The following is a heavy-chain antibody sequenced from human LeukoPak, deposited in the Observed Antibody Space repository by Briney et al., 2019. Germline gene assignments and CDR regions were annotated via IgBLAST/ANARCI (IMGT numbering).Heavy chain of an antibody. CDR3: ARDGGGGHDYGDYAPAY. V-gene: IGHV3-30*02. Sequence: GGSLRLSCEASGFTFSSFGMHWVRQAPGKGLEWVAFIRRDGDVIYYADSVKGRFTISRDNSKNTLYLQMNSLRAEDTAVYYCARDGGGGHDYGDYAPAYWGQGTLVTVSS. CDR2: IRRDGDVI. CDR1: GFTFSSFG. J-gene: IGHJ4*02. D-gene: IGHD4-17*01.